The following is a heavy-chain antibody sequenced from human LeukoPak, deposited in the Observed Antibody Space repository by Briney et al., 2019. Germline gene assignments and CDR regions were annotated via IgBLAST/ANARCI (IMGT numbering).Heavy chain of an antibody. CDR2: INQDGSEK. CDR3: ARLKDDVTKLDY. D-gene: IGHD2-8*01. CDR1: GFTFGDYA. Sequence: GGSLRLSCTASGFTFGDYAMSWVRQAPGKGLEWVANINQDGSEKRYVDSVQGRFTISRDNTKNSLFLQMNSLRAEDTAVYYCARLKDDVTKLDYWGQGTLVTVSS. J-gene: IGHJ4*02. V-gene: IGHV3-7*01.